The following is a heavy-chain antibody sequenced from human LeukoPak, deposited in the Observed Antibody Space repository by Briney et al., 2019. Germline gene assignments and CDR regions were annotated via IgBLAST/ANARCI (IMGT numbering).Heavy chain of an antibody. V-gene: IGHV4-34*01. J-gene: IGHJ4*02. D-gene: IGHD3-22*01. CDR3: ARGLQTYYYDSSGLGY. Sequence: PSETLSLTCAVYGGSFSGYYWSWIRQPPGKGLEWIGEINHSGSTNYNPSLKSRVTISVDTSKNQFSLKLSSVTAADTAVYYCARGLQTYYYDSSGLGYWGQGTLVTVSS. CDR2: INHSGST. CDR1: GGSFSGYY.